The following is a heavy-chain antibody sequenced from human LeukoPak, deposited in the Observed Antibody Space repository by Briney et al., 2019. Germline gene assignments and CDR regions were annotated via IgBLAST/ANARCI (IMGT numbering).Heavy chain of an antibody. CDR3: AKEPSETYYSDY. J-gene: IGHJ4*02. CDR1: GFTFDDYS. D-gene: IGHD6-19*01. CDR2: ISWNSDST. Sequence: GGSLRLSCAASGFTFDDYSMHWVRQAPGKGLEWVSGISWNSDSTSYADSAKGRFTISRDNAKNSLYLQMNSLRVEDTALYYCAKEPSETYYSDYWGQGTLVTVSS. V-gene: IGHV3-9*01.